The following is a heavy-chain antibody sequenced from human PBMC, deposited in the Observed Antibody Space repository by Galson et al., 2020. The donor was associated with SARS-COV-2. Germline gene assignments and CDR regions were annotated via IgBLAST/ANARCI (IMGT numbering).Heavy chain of an antibody. J-gene: IGHJ4*02. Sequence: SGPTLVKPTQTLTLTCTFSGFSLSTSGVGVGWIRQPPGKALEWLALIYWDDDKRYSPSLKSRLTITKDTSKNQVVLTMTNMDPVDTATYYCAHLYYYDSSGYSTFDYWGQGTLVTVSS. CDR3: AHLYYYDSSGYSTFDY. CDR2: IYWDDDK. CDR1: GFSLSTSGVG. V-gene: IGHV2-5*02. D-gene: IGHD3-22*01.